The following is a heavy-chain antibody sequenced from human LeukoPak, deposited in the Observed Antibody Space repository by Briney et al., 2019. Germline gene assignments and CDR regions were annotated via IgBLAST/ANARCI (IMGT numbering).Heavy chain of an antibody. CDR3: AREGSGSYKGAFDI. J-gene: IGHJ3*02. Sequence: SVKVSCKASGGTFSSYAISWVRQAPGQGREWMGRIIPTFGTANYAQKFQGRVTITTDESTSTAYMELSSLRSEDTAVYYCAREGSGSYKGAFDIWGQGTMVTVSS. CDR2: IIPTFGTA. CDR1: GGTFSSYA. D-gene: IGHD1-26*01. V-gene: IGHV1-69*05.